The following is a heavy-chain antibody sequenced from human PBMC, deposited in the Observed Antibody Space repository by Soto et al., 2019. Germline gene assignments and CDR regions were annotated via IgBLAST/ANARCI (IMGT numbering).Heavy chain of an antibody. J-gene: IGHJ6*02. Sequence: ESGGGVVQPGRSLRLSCAASGCTFSSYGMHWVRQAPGKGLEWVAVISYDGSNKYYADSVKGRFTISRDNSKNTLYLQMNSLRAEDTAVYYCAKGIHVNSPYGMDVWGQGTTVTVSS. CDR1: GCTFSSYG. CDR3: AKGIHVNSPYGMDV. D-gene: IGHD3-16*01. CDR2: ISYDGSNK. V-gene: IGHV3-30*18.